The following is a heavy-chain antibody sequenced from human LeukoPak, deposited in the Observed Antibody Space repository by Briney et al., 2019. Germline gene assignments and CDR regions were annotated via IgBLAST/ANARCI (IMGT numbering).Heavy chain of an antibody. Sequence: GGSLRLSCAASGFTFSSYEMNWVRQAPGKGLEWVSYISSSGSTIYYADSVKGRFTISRDNAKNSLYLQMNSLRAEDTAVYYCARSLLWALDYWGQGTLVTVSS. J-gene: IGHJ4*02. CDR1: GFTFSSYE. CDR3: ARSLLWALDY. V-gene: IGHV3-48*03. D-gene: IGHD1-26*01. CDR2: ISSSGSTI.